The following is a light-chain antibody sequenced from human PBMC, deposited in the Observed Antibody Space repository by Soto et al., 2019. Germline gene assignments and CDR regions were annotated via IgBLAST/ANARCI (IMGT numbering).Light chain of an antibody. CDR2: AAS. Sequence: DIQMTQSPSSLSESAGDRVTITCRASQGISTYLAWYQQKPGKAPKLLIYAASTLQSGVPSRFSGSGSGTDFTLTISSLQPEDFATYYCQQFDGYPRTFGPGTKVDIK. V-gene: IGKV1-9*01. J-gene: IGKJ3*01. CDR3: QQFDGYPRT. CDR1: QGISTY.